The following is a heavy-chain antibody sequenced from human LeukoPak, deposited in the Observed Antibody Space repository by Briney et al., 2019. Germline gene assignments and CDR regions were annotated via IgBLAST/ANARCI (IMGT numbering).Heavy chain of an antibody. CDR1: GYSISSGYY. V-gene: IGHV4-38-2*02. D-gene: IGHD5-24*01. J-gene: IGHJ2*01. CDR2: IYHSGST. Sequence: SETLSLTCTVSGYSISSGYYWGWIRQPPGQGLEWIGSIYHSGSTYYNPSLKSRVTISVDTSKNQFSLKLSSVTAADTAVYYCAGDGYKTNWYFDLWGRGTLVTVSS. CDR3: AGDGYKTNWYFDL.